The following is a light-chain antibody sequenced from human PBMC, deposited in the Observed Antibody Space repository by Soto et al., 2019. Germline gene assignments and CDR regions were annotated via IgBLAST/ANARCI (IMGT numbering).Light chain of an antibody. V-gene: IGKV3-15*01. CDR2: GAS. CDR3: QQYNNWPWT. CDR1: QSVSSN. J-gene: IGKJ1*01. Sequence: EIVMTQSPATLSVSPGERATLSCRASQSVSSNLAWYRQKPGQAPRLLIYGASTRATGIPARFGGSRSGTEFTLTISSLQSEDFAVYYCQQYNNWPWTFGQGTKVEIK.